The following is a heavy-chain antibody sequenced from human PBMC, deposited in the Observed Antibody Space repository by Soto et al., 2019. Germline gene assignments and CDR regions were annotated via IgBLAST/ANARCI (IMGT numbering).Heavy chain of an antibody. CDR2: ISSSSSYI. D-gene: IGHD3-3*01. Sequence: EVQLVESGGGLVKPGGSLRPSCAASGFTFSSYSMNWVRQAPGKGLGWVSSISSSSSYIYYADSVKGRFTISRDNAKNSLYLQMNSLRAEDTAVYYCARDATPGMYYALWGQGTMVTVSS. J-gene: IGHJ3*01. CDR3: ARDATPGMYYAL. V-gene: IGHV3-21*01. CDR1: GFTFSSYS.